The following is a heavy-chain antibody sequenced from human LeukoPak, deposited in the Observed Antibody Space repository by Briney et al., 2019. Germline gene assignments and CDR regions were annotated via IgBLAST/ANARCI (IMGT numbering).Heavy chain of an antibody. CDR1: GGTFSSYA. CDR3: ASTASVQPSFFDY. CDR2: IIPIFGTA. Sequence: GASVKVSCKASGGTFSSYAISRVRQAPGQGLEWMGGIIPIFGTANYAQKFQGRVTITVDESTSTAYMELSSLRSEDTAVYYCASTASVQPSFFDYWGQGTLVTVSS. D-gene: IGHD3-16*02. J-gene: IGHJ4*02. V-gene: IGHV1-69*01.